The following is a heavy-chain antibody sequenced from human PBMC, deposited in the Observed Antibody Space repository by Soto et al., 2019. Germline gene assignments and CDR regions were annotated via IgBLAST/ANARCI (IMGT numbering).Heavy chain of an antibody. CDR1: GFTFSSYG. V-gene: IGHV3-30*18. J-gene: IGHJ4*02. Sequence: GGSLRLSCAASGFTFSSYGMHWVRQAPGKGLEWVAVISYDGSNKYYADSVKGRFTISRDNSKNTLYLQMNSLRAEDTAVYYCAKTGKSRYYYDSSGYYLFIDYWGQGTLVTVSS. CDR2: ISYDGSNK. CDR3: AKTGKSRYYYDSSGYYLFIDY. D-gene: IGHD3-22*01.